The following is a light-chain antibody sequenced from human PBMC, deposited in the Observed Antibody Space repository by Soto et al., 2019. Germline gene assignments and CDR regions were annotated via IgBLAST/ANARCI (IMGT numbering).Light chain of an antibody. V-gene: IGKV1-9*01. J-gene: IGKJ2*01. Sequence: IPLTQSPSSVSASVGDRVTITCRASQGVSSYLAWYQQKPGAAPKLLIYAASTLQSGVPSRFSGSGSGTDFTLTISSLQPEDFATYYCQHFNSYPHTFGQGTKLEIK. CDR2: AAS. CDR1: QGVSSY. CDR3: QHFNSYPHT.